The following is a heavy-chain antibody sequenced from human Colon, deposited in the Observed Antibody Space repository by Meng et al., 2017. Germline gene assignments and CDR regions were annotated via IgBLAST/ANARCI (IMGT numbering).Heavy chain of an antibody. CDR3: ARLGAGVLTGYRPLSWFDP. Sequence: SETLSLTCTVSGYSISSGFYWGWIRQPPGRRLEWIGTILHTGTTYYNPSLKSRVIISVDTSTNQFSLKVTSVTAADTAVYYCARLGAGVLTGYRPLSWFDPWGQGTLVTVSS. V-gene: IGHV4-38-2*02. CDR2: ILHTGTT. J-gene: IGHJ5*02. D-gene: IGHD3-9*01. CDR1: GYSISSGFY.